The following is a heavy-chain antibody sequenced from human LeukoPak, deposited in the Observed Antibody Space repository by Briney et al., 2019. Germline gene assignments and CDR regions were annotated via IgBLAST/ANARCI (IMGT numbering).Heavy chain of an antibody. CDR3: ARTSPTSHFDF. CDR1: GFTFTTYW. D-gene: IGHD3-16*01. CDR2: INGDGSNS. Sequence: GGSLRLYCVASGFTFTTYWMHWVRQAPGKGLVWVSRINGDGSNSDYADSVKGRFTISRDNARNTLYLQMICLRAEDTALYYCARTSPTSHFDFWGQGTLVTVSS. J-gene: IGHJ4*01. V-gene: IGHV3-74*01.